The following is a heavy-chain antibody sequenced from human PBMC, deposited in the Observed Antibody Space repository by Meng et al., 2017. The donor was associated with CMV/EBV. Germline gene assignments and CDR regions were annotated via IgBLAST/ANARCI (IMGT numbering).Heavy chain of an antibody. Sequence: GESLKISCTASGFTFGDYAMSWVRQAPGKGREWVGFIRSKAYGGTTEYAASVKGRFTISRDDSKSIAYLQMNSLKTEDTAVYYCTSIIVVVPSWGQGTLVTVSS. V-gene: IGHV3-49*04. CDR1: GFTFGDYA. D-gene: IGHD2-2*01. CDR3: TSIIVVVPS. J-gene: IGHJ4*02. CDR2: IRSKAYGGTT.